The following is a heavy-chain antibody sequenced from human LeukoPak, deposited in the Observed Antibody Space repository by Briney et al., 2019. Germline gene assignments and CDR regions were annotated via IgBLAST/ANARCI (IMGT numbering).Heavy chain of an antibody. CDR2: IYPGDSDT. CDR1: GYSFTSYW. D-gene: IGHD2-2*03. Sequence: GESLKISCKGSGYSFTSYWIGWVRQMPGKGLEWMGIIYPGDSDTRYSPSFQGQVTISADKSISTAYLQLSSLKASDTAMYYCARLKIDGYCSSTSCPNWFDPWGQGTLVTVSS. V-gene: IGHV5-51*01. CDR3: ARLKIDGYCSSTSCPNWFDP. J-gene: IGHJ5*02.